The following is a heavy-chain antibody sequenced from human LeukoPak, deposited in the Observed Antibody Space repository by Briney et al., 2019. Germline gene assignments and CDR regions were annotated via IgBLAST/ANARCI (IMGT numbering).Heavy chain of an antibody. CDR2: ISSSGSTK. J-gene: IGHJ4*02. Sequence: GGSLRLSCAASGFTFSSYEMNWVRQAPGKGLEWVSYISSSGSTKYYADSVEGRFTISRDNAKNSLYLQMNSLRAEDTAVYYCARGKWESLDYWGQGTLVTVSS. V-gene: IGHV3-48*03. CDR1: GFTFSSYE. CDR3: ARGKWESLDY. D-gene: IGHD1-26*01.